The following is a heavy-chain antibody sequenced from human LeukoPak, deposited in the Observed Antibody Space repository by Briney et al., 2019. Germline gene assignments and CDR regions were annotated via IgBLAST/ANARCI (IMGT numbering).Heavy chain of an antibody. Sequence: PSETLSLTCSVSGDPISSSNYYWGWIRQPPGKGLEWIGSIYYSGTTYYNPSLKSRVTISVDTSKNHFSLKLSSVSAADTAVYYCVSGYYYGSADYWGQGTLVTVSS. D-gene: IGHD3-10*01. CDR1: GDPISSSNYY. J-gene: IGHJ4*02. CDR2: IYYSGTT. V-gene: IGHV4-39*02. CDR3: VSGYYYGSADY.